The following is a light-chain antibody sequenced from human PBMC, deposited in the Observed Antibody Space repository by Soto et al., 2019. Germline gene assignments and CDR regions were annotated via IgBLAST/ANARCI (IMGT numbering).Light chain of an antibody. Sequence: EIVMTQSPATLSVSPGERVTLSCRASQSVSSNLAWYQQKPGQAPRLLIYGASTRATGIPARFSGSGSGTEFTLTISSLQSEAFAVYYCQQYNNWPMYTFGQGTKLEIK. CDR3: QQYNNWPMYT. V-gene: IGKV3-15*01. J-gene: IGKJ2*01. CDR2: GAS. CDR1: QSVSSN.